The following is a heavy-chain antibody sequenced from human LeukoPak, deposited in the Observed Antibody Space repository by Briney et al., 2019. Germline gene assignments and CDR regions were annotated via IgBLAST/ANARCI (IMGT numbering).Heavy chain of an antibody. Sequence: PGGSLRLSCAASGFTFSSAWMNWVRQAPGKGLEWVGRIKTKPDGGPTVYAVPVRGRFTISRDDSKKTLFLQIDSLKTEDTAVYYCTTRVVTTNDFWGQGTLVTVSS. J-gene: IGHJ4*02. CDR2: IKTKPDGGPT. CDR1: GFTFSSAW. D-gene: IGHD2-21*02. CDR3: TTRVVTTNDF. V-gene: IGHV3-15*07.